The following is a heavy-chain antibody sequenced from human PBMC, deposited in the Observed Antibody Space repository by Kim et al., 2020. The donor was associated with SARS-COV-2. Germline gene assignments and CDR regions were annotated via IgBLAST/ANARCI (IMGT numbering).Heavy chain of an antibody. J-gene: IGHJ4*02. CDR2: ITSDGSTT. CDR1: GFTFSNYW. CDR3: ARGGSGSFDY. V-gene: IGHV3-74*01. Sequence: GGSLRLSCAASGFTFSNYWMHWVRQAPGKGLVWVSHITSDGSTTTYADSVKVRFTISRDNARNTLFLEMNSLRVEDTAVYYCARGGSGSFDYWGQGTLVTVSS. D-gene: IGHD3-10*01.